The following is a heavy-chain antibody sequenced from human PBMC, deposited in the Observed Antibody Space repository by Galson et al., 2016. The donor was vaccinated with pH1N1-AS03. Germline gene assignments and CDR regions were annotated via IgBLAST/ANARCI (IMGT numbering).Heavy chain of an antibody. CDR1: GFRLTSIA. D-gene: IGHD5/OR15-5a*01. CDR2: VVTSGDT. J-gene: IGHJ4*02. V-gene: IGHV3-23*01. Sequence: SLRLSCAVSGFRLTSIAMTWVRQAPGKGLEWVSGVVTSGDTYFADSVKGRFSISRDDSKNTMYLQMDSLGVEDTAIYYCAKDRVYDDSQWVFDYWGQGNPVTVSS. CDR3: AKDRVYDDSQWVFDY.